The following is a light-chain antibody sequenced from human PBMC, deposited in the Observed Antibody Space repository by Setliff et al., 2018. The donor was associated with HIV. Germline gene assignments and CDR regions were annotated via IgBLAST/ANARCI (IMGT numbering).Light chain of an antibody. CDR1: NIGRKS. J-gene: IGLJ2*01. V-gene: IGLV3-21*04. CDR3: QVWDSSSDHVV. Sequence: ELTQPPSVSVAPGKTARITCGGNNIGRKSVHWYQQKPGQAPVLVIYYNSDRPSGIPERFSGSNSGNTATLTISRVEAGDEADYYCQVWDSSSDHVVFGGGTKGTVL. CDR2: YNS.